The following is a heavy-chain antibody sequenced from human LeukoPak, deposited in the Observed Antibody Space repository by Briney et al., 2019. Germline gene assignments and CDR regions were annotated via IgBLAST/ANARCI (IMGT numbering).Heavy chain of an antibody. D-gene: IGHD2-2*01. CDR2: IIPIFGTA. CDR1: GGTFISYA. V-gene: IGHV1-69*06. CDR3: ARVRPMAVLVPAAISGWFDP. Sequence: SVKVSCKASGGTFISYAISWVRQAPGQGLEWMGGIIPIFGTANNAQKFQGRVTITADRSTSTAYMELSSLRSEDTAVYYCARVRPMAVLVPAAISGWFDPWGQGTLVTVSS. J-gene: IGHJ5*02.